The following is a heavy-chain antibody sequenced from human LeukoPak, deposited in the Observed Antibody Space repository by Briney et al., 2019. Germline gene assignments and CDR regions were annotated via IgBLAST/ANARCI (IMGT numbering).Heavy chain of an antibody. D-gene: IGHD6-25*01. CDR1: GYTFTGYF. V-gene: IGHV1-2*02. Sequence: ASVKVSCMASGYTFTGYFMHWVRHAPRQGLEWMGWINPNSGGTSYLQNFQGRVTMTRDTSISTAYMDMSRLRSDDTAVYYCARGRPGDYFDFWGQGTLVTVSS. CDR2: INPNSGGT. CDR3: ARGRPGDYFDF. J-gene: IGHJ4*02.